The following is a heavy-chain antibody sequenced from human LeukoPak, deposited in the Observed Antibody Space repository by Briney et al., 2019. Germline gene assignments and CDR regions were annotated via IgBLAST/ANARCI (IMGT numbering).Heavy chain of an antibody. CDR3: ARDRWELYYFDY. Sequence: SVKVSCKASGGTFSSYAISWVRQAPGQGLEWMGGIIPIFGTANYAQKFQGRVTITADESTSTAYMELSSLRSEDTAVYYCARDRWELYYFDYWGQGTLVTVSS. V-gene: IGHV1-69*13. D-gene: IGHD1-26*01. J-gene: IGHJ4*02. CDR1: GGTFSSYA. CDR2: IIPIFGTA.